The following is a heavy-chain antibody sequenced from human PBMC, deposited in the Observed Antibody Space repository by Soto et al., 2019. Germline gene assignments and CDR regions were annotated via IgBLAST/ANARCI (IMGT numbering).Heavy chain of an antibody. V-gene: IGHV3-30*18. Sequence: PGGSLRLSCAASGFTFSSYGMHWVRQAPGKGLEWVAVISYDGSNKYYADSVKGRFTISRDNSKNTLYLQMNSLRAEDTAVYYCAKEWVAAAGTYYYYGMDVWGQGTTVTV. CDR3: AKEWVAAAGTYYYYGMDV. D-gene: IGHD6-13*01. CDR2: ISYDGSNK. J-gene: IGHJ6*02. CDR1: GFTFSSYG.